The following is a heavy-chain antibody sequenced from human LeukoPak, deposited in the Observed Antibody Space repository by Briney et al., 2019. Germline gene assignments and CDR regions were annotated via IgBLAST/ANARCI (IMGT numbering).Heavy chain of an antibody. CDR2: ISGSGRST. D-gene: IGHD1-26*01. J-gene: IGHJ1*01. CDR3: AKDGGSYSIAEYFQH. Sequence: GGSLRLSCAASGFTFSSYAMSWVRQAPGKGLEWVSAISGSGRSTYYADSVKGRFTISRDNSKNTLYLQMNSLRAEDTAVYYCAKDGGSYSIAEYFQHWGQGTLVTVSS. V-gene: IGHV3-23*01. CDR1: GFTFSSYA.